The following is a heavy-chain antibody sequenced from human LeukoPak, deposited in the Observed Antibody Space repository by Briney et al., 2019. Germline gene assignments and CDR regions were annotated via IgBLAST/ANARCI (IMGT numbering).Heavy chain of an antibody. CDR1: GFTFSSYG. Sequence: GGSLRLSCEASGFTFSSYGMHWVRQAPGKGLEWVAVISHDGSGKYYADSVKGRFTISRDNSRNTLYLQMDSLRAEDTAVFYCAKDRNGYNFYFDNWGQGTLVTVSS. V-gene: IGHV3-30*18. D-gene: IGHD5-24*01. CDR3: AKDRNGYNFYFDN. CDR2: ISHDGSGK. J-gene: IGHJ4*02.